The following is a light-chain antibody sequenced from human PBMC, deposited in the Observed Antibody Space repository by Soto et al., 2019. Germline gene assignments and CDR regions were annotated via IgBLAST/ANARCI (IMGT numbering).Light chain of an antibody. CDR3: QQRSSWIT. CDR2: DAS. J-gene: IGKJ5*01. CDR1: QSVGSS. Sequence: EIVLTQSPATLSLLPGERATLSCRASQSVGSSLAWYQHKAGQAPRLLLYDASNRATGIPARFSGSGSGTDFTLTISSLEPEAFAVYYCQQRSSWITFGQGTRLEIE. V-gene: IGKV3-11*01.